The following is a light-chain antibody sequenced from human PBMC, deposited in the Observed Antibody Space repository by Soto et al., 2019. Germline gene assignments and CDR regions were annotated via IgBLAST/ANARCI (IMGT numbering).Light chain of an antibody. CDR3: FSYTSRGTYV. CDR1: SSDVGNYKY. Sequence: QSALTQPASVSGSPGQSITISCTGTSSDVGNYKYVSWYQQHPGKAPKLMIYEVSNRPSGVSNRFSGSKSGNTASLTISGLHAEDETDYYCFSYTSRGTYVFGTGTKLTVL. J-gene: IGLJ1*01. CDR2: EVS. V-gene: IGLV2-14*01.